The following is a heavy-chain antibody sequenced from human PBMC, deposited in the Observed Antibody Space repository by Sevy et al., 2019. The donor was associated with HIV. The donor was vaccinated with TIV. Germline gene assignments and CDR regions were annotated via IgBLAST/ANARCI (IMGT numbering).Heavy chain of an antibody. J-gene: IGHJ4*02. CDR2: IWYDGTNK. CDR1: GFSISGYG. Sequence: GGSLRLSCAASGFSISGYGMHWVRQAPGKGLEWVAVIWYDGTNKEYADSVKGRFTISRDNSKNTLYLQMNSLRAEDTAVYYCAREDIRVARIGYYFHSWGQGTLVTVSS. D-gene: IGHD6-19*01. CDR3: AREDIRVARIGYYFHS. V-gene: IGHV3-33*01.